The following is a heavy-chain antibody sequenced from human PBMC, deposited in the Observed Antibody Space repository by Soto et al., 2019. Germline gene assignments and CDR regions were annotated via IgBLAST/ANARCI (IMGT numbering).Heavy chain of an antibody. D-gene: IGHD5-18*01. Sequence: GGSLRLSCAASGFTFSSYGMHWVRQAPGKGLEWVAIIWYDGSKEYYADSVKGRVTISRDNSKNTLYLQMSSLRVEDTGVYYCARSLDTSMVTDWFDPWGPGTLVTVYS. CDR1: GFTFSSYG. CDR3: ARSLDTSMVTDWFDP. V-gene: IGHV3-33*08. J-gene: IGHJ5*02. CDR2: IWYDGSKE.